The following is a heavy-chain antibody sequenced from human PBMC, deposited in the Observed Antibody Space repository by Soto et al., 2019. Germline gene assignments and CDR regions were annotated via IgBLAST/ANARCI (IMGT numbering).Heavy chain of an antibody. CDR1: GFTFSSYG. J-gene: IGHJ6*02. V-gene: IGHV3-33*01. CDR3: ARDRTYFGSGAVRMDV. CDR2: VRYDGSKE. Sequence: QMQLAESGGGVVQPGRSLRLSCAASGFTFSSYGMYWVRQAPGKGLEWLANVRYDGSKEYYADFVKGRFTISRDNSKNTLYLQMNSLRAEYTAVYYCARDRTYFGSGAVRMDVWGQGTTVTVSS. D-gene: IGHD3-10*01.